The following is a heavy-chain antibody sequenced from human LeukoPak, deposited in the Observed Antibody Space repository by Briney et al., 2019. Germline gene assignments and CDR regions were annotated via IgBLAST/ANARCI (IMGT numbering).Heavy chain of an antibody. CDR3: AREIGVVPHLDY. V-gene: IGHV4-59*01. J-gene: IGHJ4*02. D-gene: IGHD3-22*01. CDR2: IYYSGST. Sequence: PSDTLFLTCTVSVGSISSYYCSSLPQPPAKVAEWIGYIYYSGSTNYNPSRKSRVTISVDTSKNQFSLKLSCVTAADTAVYYCAREIGVVPHLDYWGQGILVTVSS. CDR1: VGSISSYY.